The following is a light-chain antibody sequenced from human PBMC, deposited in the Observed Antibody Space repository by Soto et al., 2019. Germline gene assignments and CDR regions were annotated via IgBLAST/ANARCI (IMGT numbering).Light chain of an antibody. CDR2: VTS. V-gene: IGKV1D-12*01. Sequence: DIQMTQSPSSVSASVGDRVTITCRASQGISSWLAWYQQKPGKAPKLLIYVTSNLQGGVPSRFSGSGSGTYFTLTSSSLQPEDFATYCCQQANSFPVTFGQGTRLEIK. CDR3: QQANSFPVT. J-gene: IGKJ5*01. CDR1: QGISSW.